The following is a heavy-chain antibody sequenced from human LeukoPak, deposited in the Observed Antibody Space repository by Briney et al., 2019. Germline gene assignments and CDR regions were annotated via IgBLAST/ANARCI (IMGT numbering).Heavy chain of an antibody. CDR1: GFTFSSYS. Sequence: PGGSLRLSCAASGFTFSSYSMNWVRQAPGKGLEWVSSISSSSSDIYYADSVKGRFTISRDNAKNSLYLQMNSLRAEDTAVYYCAREGVDDYGDYVGYWGQGTLVTVSS. CDR3: AREGVDDYGDYVGY. CDR2: ISSSSSDI. V-gene: IGHV3-21*01. D-gene: IGHD4-17*01. J-gene: IGHJ4*02.